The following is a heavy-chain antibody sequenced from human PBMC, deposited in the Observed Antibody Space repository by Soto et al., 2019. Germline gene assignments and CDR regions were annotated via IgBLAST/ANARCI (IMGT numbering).Heavy chain of an antibody. CDR1: GFTFSSHW. CDR3: ATLLGTVTTFER. CDR2: IKEDGNTK. Sequence: GSLRLSCAASGFTFSSHWMSWVRQAPGKGLEWVASIKEDGNTKHYVDSVKGRFTISRDNAMSSLYLQMNSLRAEDAAVYYCATLLGTVTTFERWGQGTLVTVSS. D-gene: IGHD1-1*01. J-gene: IGHJ4*02. V-gene: IGHV3-7*01.